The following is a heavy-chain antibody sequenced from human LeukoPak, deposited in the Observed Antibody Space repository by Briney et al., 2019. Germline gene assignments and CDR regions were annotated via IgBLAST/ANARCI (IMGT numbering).Heavy chain of an antibody. Sequence: SETLSLTCAVSGGSISSGGYSWSWIRQPSGKGLEWIGYIYHSGSTYYNPSLKSRVTISVDRSKNQFSLKLSSVTAADTAVYYCARGYGDSGYYFDYWGQGTLVTVSS. J-gene: IGHJ4*02. CDR2: IYHSGST. CDR3: ARGYGDSGYYFDY. D-gene: IGHD4-17*01. V-gene: IGHV4-30-2*01. CDR1: GGSISSGGYS.